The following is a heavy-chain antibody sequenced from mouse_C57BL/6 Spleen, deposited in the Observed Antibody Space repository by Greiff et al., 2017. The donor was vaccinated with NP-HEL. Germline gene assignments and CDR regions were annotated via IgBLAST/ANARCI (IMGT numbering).Heavy chain of an antibody. CDR2: INPNNGGT. J-gene: IGHJ3*01. CDR3: ARRYDCDVWGDAWFAY. Sequence: EVKLVESGPELVKPGASVKIPCKASGYTFTDYNMDWVKQSHGQSLEWIGDINPNNGGTIYNQKFKGKATLTVDKSSSTAYMELRSLTSEDTAVYYCARRYDCDVWGDAWFAYWGQGTLVTVSA. D-gene: IGHD2-4*01. CDR1: GYTFTDYN. V-gene: IGHV1-18*01.